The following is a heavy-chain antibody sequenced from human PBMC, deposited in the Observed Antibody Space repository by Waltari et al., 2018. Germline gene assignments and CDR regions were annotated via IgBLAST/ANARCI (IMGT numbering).Heavy chain of an antibody. D-gene: IGHD2-2*01. CDR1: GFTFSSYS. Sequence: EVQLVESGGGLVKPGGSLRLSFAASGFTFSSYSRNWVRQAPGKGLEWVSSISSSSSYIYYADSVKGRFTISRDNAKNSLYLQMNSLRAEDTAVYYCARVTPYQSRAFDIWGQGTMVTVSS. V-gene: IGHV3-21*01. CDR2: ISSSSSYI. CDR3: ARVTPYQSRAFDI. J-gene: IGHJ3*02.